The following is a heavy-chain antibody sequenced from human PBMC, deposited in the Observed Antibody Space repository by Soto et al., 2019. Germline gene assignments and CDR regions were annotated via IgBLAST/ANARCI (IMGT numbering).Heavy chain of an antibody. CDR1: GYSFTSYW. CDR2: IYPGDSDT. D-gene: IGHD4-17*01. J-gene: IGHJ6*03. V-gene: IGHV5-51*01. Sequence: GESLKISCKGSGYSFTSYWIGWVRQMPGKGLEWMGIIYPGDSDTRYSPSFQGQVTIAADKSISTAYLQWSSLKASDTAMYYCARVSPDYGDFRTSYYMDVWGKGTTVTVSS. CDR3: ARVSPDYGDFRTSYYMDV.